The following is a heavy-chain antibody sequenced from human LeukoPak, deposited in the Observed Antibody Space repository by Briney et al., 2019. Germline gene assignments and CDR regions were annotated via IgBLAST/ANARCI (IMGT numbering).Heavy chain of an antibody. CDR1: GGSISSSY. D-gene: IGHD6-13*01. CDR3: AREDKIAPVGNGYYYYGMDV. Sequence: PSETLSLTCTVSGGSISSSYWNWIRQPAGKGLEWIGRIYTSGSTNYNPSPKSRVTMSVDTSKNQFSLNLSSVTAADTAVYYCAREDKIAPVGNGYYYYGMDVWAQGTTVTVSS. J-gene: IGHJ6*02. CDR2: IYTSGST. V-gene: IGHV4-4*07.